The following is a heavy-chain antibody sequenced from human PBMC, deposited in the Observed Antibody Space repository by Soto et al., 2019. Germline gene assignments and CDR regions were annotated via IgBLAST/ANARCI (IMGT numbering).Heavy chain of an antibody. J-gene: IGHJ6*02. V-gene: IGHV4-39*01. CDR2: IYYSGST. CDR1: GGSISSSSYY. D-gene: IGHD3-3*01. CDR3: ARLGVVYYYYYGMDV. Sequence: PSETLSLTCTVSGGSISSSSYYWGWIRQPPGKGLEWIGSIYYSGSTYYNPSLKSRVTISVDTSKNQFSLKLSSVTAADTAVYYCARLGVVYYYYYGMDVWGQGTTVTVSS.